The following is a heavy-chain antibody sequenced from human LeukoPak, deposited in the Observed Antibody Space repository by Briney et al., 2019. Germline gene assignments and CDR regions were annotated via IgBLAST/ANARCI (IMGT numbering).Heavy chain of an antibody. CDR1: GFTFSSYW. D-gene: IGHD4-23*01. J-gene: IGHJ4*02. CDR3: ARGRPHGNDY. Sequence: GGSLRLSCAASGFTFSSYWMNWVRHVPGKGLVRVSRIASDGNNRDYADSVKGRFTISRDNAKNTLYLQMNSLRVEDTAVYYCARGRPHGNDYWGQGTLVTVSS. V-gene: IGHV3-74*01. CDR2: IASDGNNR.